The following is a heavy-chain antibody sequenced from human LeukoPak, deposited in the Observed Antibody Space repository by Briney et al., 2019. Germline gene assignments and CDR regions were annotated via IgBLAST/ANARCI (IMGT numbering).Heavy chain of an antibody. CDR2: IYYSGST. J-gene: IGHJ5*02. Sequence: SETLSLTCTVSGGSITISSYYWGWIRQPPGKGLEWIGSIYYSGSTYYNPSLKSRVTISLDTSKSQFSLNLSSVTAADTAVYYCVRPGSSYNWFDPWGQGNLVTVSS. D-gene: IGHD6-13*01. V-gene: IGHV4-39*01. CDR3: VRPGSSYNWFDP. CDR1: GGSITISSYY.